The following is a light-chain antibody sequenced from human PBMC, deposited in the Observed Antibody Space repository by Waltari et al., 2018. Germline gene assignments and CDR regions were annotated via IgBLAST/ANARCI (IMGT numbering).Light chain of an antibody. V-gene: IGKV1-39*01. CDR2: SAS. CDR3: QQSNSIPII. Sequence: DIQMTQSPSSVSASVGDVITITCRASQTISNNLYGLQQRPGKAPTLLIYSASTLQTGVPSRFSGSGSGTDFTLTISGVQPEDIATYYCQQSNSIPIIFGQGTRLEIK. J-gene: IGKJ5*01. CDR1: QTISNN.